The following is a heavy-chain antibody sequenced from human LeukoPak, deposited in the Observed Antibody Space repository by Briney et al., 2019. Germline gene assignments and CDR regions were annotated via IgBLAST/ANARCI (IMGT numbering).Heavy chain of an antibody. J-gene: IGHJ6*02. V-gene: IGHV1-69*13. D-gene: IGHD4-17*01. Sequence: SVKVSCKASGYTFTSYDINWVRQAPGQGLEWMGGIIPIFGTANYAQKFQGRVTITADESTSTAYMELSSLRSEDTAVYYCARVLYGDYRGLYYYGMDVWGQGTTVTVSS. CDR3: ARVLYGDYRGLYYYGMDV. CDR2: IIPIFGTA. CDR1: GYTFTSYD.